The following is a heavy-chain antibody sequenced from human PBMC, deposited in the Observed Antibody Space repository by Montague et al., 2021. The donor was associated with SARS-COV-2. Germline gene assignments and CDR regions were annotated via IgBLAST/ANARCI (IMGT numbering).Heavy chain of an antibody. CDR1: GGSISSSSYY. J-gene: IGHJ5*02. CDR3: ARIEMKYSSIWSTGGNWFDP. V-gene: IGHV4-39*01. Sequence: SETLSLTCTVSGGSISSSSYYWGWIRQPPGKGLEWIGSIYYSGSTYYNPSLKSRVTISVDTSKNQFSLKLSSVTAADTAVYYCARIEMKYSSIWSTGGNWFDPWGQGTLVTVSS. CDR2: IYYSGST. D-gene: IGHD6-13*01.